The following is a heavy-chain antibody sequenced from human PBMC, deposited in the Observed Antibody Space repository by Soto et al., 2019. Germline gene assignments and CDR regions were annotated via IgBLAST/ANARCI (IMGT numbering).Heavy chain of an antibody. CDR3: ARAPKVSGSSQTRPDF. CDR2: ISYDGSNK. V-gene: IGHV3-30-3*01. Sequence: LRLSCAASGFTFSSYAMHWVRQAPGKGLEWVAVISYDGSNKYYADSVKGRFTISRDNSKNTLYLQMNSLRAEDTAVYYCARAPKVSGSSQTRPDFWGQGTLVTVSS. D-gene: IGHD6-6*01. CDR1: GFTFSSYA. J-gene: IGHJ4*02.